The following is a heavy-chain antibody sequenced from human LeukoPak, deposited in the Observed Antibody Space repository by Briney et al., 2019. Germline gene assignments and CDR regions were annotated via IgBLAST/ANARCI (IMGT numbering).Heavy chain of an antibody. D-gene: IGHD3-16*01. CDR1: GYTFTGYY. Sequence: ASVKVSCKASGYTFTGYYMHWVRQAPGQGLEWMGRINPKSGGTNYAQKFQGRATMTRDTSISTASMELSRLRLHAPAVYTFARPVLKGYDNGGYWGQGTLVTVSS. CDR2: INPKSGGT. V-gene: IGHV1-2*06. J-gene: IGHJ4*02. CDR3: ARPVLKGYDNGGY.